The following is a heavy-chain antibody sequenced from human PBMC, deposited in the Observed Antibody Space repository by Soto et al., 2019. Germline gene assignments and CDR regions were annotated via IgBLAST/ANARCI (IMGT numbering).Heavy chain of an antibody. CDR3: AKDSGLPDFGIVMHAFDV. Sequence: PGGSLRLSCAASGFTFSSYAMSWVRQAPGKGLEWVSAISGSGGSTYYADSVKGRFTVSRDNSKNTLYLQMNSLRAEDTALYYCAKDSGLPDFGIVMHAFDVWGQGTMVTVS. V-gene: IGHV3-23*01. J-gene: IGHJ3*01. CDR1: GFTFSSYA. CDR2: ISGSGGST. D-gene: IGHD3-3*01.